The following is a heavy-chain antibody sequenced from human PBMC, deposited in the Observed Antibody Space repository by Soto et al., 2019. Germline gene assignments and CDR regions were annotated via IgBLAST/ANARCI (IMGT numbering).Heavy chain of an antibody. CDR3: ARHLILGPHYYYGMDV. J-gene: IGHJ6*02. V-gene: IGHV5-10-1*01. D-gene: IGHD2-15*01. Sequence: EVQLVQSGAEVKKPGESLRISCKGSGYNFTNYWITWVRQVPGKGLEWMGRIDPSDSWINYSPSFQGHVTISADKSISTAYLQWSSLKASDTAMYYCARHLILGPHYYYGMDVWGQGTTVTVSS. CDR1: GYNFTNYW. CDR2: IDPSDSWI.